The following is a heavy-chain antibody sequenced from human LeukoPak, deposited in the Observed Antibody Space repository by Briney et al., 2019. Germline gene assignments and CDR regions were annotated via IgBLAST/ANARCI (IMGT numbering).Heavy chain of an antibody. D-gene: IGHD2-2*02. Sequence: GGSLRLSCAASGLTVSSNYMRWVRQAPGKGLEWVSTIFTGDGTHYADSVKGRFTISRDNSKNTLYLQMNSLRDEDTAVYYCARGAAIKSADYWGQGTLVTVSS. CDR1: GLTVSSNY. CDR2: IFTGDGT. CDR3: ARGAAIKSADY. J-gene: IGHJ4*02. V-gene: IGHV3-53*01.